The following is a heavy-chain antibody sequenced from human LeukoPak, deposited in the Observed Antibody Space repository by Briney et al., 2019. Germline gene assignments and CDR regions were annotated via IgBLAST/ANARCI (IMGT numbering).Heavy chain of an antibody. D-gene: IGHD6-19*01. J-gene: IGHJ4*02. V-gene: IGHV2-5*02. CDR2: IYWDNDK. Sequence: ESGPTLVKPTQTLTLTCTFSGFSLSIRGEGVGWIRQPPVKALEWLTLIYWDNDKLYSPSLQSTLTLPMGTSKKQVVLTMTNTDPVDTATYYCAHRRQYSDGWYYFDYWGQGALVTVSS. CDR3: AHRRQYSDGWYYFDY. CDR1: GFSLSIRGEG.